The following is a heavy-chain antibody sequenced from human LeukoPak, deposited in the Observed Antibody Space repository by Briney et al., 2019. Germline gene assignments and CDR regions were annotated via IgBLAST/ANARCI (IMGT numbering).Heavy chain of an antibody. J-gene: IGHJ6*03. Sequence: SETLSLTCTVSGGSISSYYWSWIRQPPGKGLEWIGYIYYSGSTNYNPSLKSRVTISVDTSKNQFSLKLSSVTAADTAVYYCARYTLVRSSSPEIYYYYYMDVWGKGTTVTVSS. CDR2: IYYSGST. D-gene: IGHD6-13*01. V-gene: IGHV4-59*01. CDR1: GGSISSYY. CDR3: ARYTLVRSSSPEIYYYYYMDV.